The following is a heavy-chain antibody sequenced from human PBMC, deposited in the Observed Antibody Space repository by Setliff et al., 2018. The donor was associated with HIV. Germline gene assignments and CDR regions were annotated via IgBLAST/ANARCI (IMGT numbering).Heavy chain of an antibody. V-gene: IGHV1-24*01. D-gene: IGHD3-16*02. J-gene: IGHJ4*02. CDR3: ATARSKVRLGELSLFDY. CDR2: FDPEDGET. Sequence: VASVKVSCKVSGYTLTELSMHWVRQAPGKGLEWMGGFDPEDGETIYAQKFQGRVTMTEDTSTDTAYMELSSLRSEDTAVYYCATARSKVRLGELSLFDYWGQGTLVTVSS. CDR1: GYTLTELS.